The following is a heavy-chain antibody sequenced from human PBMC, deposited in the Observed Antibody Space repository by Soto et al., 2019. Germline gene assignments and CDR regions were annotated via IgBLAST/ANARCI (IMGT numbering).Heavy chain of an antibody. CDR3: ARGDFWSGYYNDYYYGMDV. J-gene: IGHJ6*02. V-gene: IGHV5-51*01. D-gene: IGHD3-3*01. CDR1: GYSFTSYW. CDR2: IYPGDSDT. Sequence: PGESLKISCKGSGYSFTSYWIGWVRQMPGKGLEWMGIIYPGDSDTRYSPSFQGQVTISADKSISTAYLQWSSLKASDTAMYYRARGDFWSGYYNDYYYGMDVWGQGTTVTVS.